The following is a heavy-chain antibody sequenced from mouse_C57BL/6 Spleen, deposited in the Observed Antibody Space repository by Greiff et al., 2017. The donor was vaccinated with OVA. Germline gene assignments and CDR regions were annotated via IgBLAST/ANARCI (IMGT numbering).Heavy chain of an antibody. D-gene: IGHD3-3*01. Sequence: VQLKESGAELARPGASVKMSCKASGYTFTSYTMHWVKQRPGQGLEWIGYINPSSGSTKYNQKFKDKATLTADKSSSTAYMQLSSLTSEDSAVYYCAREGLWAMDYWGQGTSVTVSS. CDR1: GYTFTSYT. CDR3: AREGLWAMDY. V-gene: IGHV1-4*01. J-gene: IGHJ4*01. CDR2: INPSSGST.